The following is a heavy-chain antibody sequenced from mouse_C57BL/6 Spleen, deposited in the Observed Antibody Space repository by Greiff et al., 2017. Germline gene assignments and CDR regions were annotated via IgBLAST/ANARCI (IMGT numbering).Heavy chain of an antibody. CDR1: GYTFTSYW. V-gene: IGHV1-59*01. J-gene: IGHJ3*01. Sequence: VQLQQPGAELVRPGTSVKLSCKASGYTFTSYWMHWVKQRPGQGLEWIGVIDPSDSYTNYNQKFKGKATLTVDTSSSTAYMQLSSLTSKDSAVYYCARDPSSSFAYWGQGTLVTVSA. CDR3: ARDPSSSFAY. D-gene: IGHD1-1*01. CDR2: IDPSDSYT.